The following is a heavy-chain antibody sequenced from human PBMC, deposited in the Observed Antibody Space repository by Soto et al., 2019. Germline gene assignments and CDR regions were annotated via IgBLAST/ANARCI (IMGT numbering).Heavy chain of an antibody. J-gene: IGHJ5*02. Sequence: SETLSLTCTGSGGSISSYYWSLMRQPPGKGLEWIGYIYYSGSTNYNPSLKSRVTISVDTSKNQFSLKLSSVTAADTAVYYCARGGIANYDIWTGYYRRGGWFDPWGQGTMVTVSS. D-gene: IGHD3-9*01. CDR3: ARGGIANYDIWTGYYRRGGWFDP. CDR2: IYYSGST. V-gene: IGHV4-59*01. CDR1: GGSISSYY.